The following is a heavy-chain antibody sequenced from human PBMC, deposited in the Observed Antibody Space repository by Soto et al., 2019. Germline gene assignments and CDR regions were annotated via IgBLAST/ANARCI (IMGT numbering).Heavy chain of an antibody. J-gene: IGHJ4*02. CDR1: GFTFSSYA. V-gene: IGHV3-23*01. CDR3: AKDCSSTSCQDY. CDR2: ISGSGGST. Sequence: EVQLLESGGGLVQPGGSLRLSCAASGFTFSSYAMSWVRQAPGKGLEWVSAISGSGGSTYYADSVKGRFTISRDNTKNTLYLQMNSLRAEDTAVYYCAKDCSSTSCQDYWGQGTLVTVSS. D-gene: IGHD2-2*01.